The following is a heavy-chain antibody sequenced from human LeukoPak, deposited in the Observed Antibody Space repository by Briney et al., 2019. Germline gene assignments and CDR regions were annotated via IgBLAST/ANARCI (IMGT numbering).Heavy chain of an antibody. Sequence: SETLSLTCTVSGGSISSYYWSWIRQPAGKGLEWIGRIYISGSTNYKSSLKSRVTISVDTSKNQFSLKLSSVTAADKAVYYCARDLYGDPSLFDYWGQGTLVTVSS. CDR1: GGSISSYY. CDR2: IYISGST. V-gene: IGHV4-4*07. CDR3: ARDLYGDPSLFDY. D-gene: IGHD4-17*01. J-gene: IGHJ4*02.